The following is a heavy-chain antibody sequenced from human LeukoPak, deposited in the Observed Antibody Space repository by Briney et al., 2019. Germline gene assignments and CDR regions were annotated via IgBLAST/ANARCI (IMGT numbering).Heavy chain of an antibody. D-gene: IGHD3-3*01. CDR2: IIPIFGTA. CDR3: ARSHDWSGYLTRVDY. Sequence: SVKVSCKASGGTFSSYAISWVRQAPGQGLEWVGGIIPIFGTANYAQKFQGRVTITADESTSTAYMELSSLRSEDTAVYYCARSHDWSGYLTRVDYWGQGTLVTVSS. J-gene: IGHJ4*02. CDR1: GGTFSSYA. V-gene: IGHV1-69*13.